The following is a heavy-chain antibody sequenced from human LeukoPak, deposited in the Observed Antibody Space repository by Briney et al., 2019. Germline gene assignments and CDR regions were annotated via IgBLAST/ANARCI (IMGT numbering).Heavy chain of an antibody. CDR1: AFTFSSYC. V-gene: IGHV3-21*01. CDR2: IRSSSSYI. CDR3: ARDVISWYLRGDYYFDY. J-gene: IGHJ4*02. D-gene: IGHD6-13*01. Sequence: GGSLRLSCAASAFTFSSYCMNCVRQPPGEGLEWVSSIRSSSSYISYADSVKGRFTISTDTAKNSMYLQMNSLRAEETAVYYCARDVISWYLRGDYYFDYWGRGTLVTVSS.